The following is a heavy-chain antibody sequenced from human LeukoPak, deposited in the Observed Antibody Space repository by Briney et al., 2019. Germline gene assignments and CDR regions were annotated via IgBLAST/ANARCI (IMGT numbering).Heavy chain of an antibody. Sequence: GGSLRLSCAASGFTFSSYGMHWVRQAPGKGLEWVAFIRYDGSNKYYADSVKGRFTISRGNSKNTLYLQMNSLRAEDTAVYYCAKDPIAARPVDYWGQGTLVTVSS. CDR1: GFTFSSYG. CDR2: IRYDGSNK. V-gene: IGHV3-30*02. J-gene: IGHJ4*02. D-gene: IGHD6-6*01. CDR3: AKDPIAARPVDY.